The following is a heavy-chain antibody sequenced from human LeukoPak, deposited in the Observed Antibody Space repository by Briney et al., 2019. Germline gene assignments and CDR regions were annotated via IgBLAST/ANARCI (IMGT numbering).Heavy chain of an antibody. CDR1: GFTFSSYA. J-gene: IGHJ4*02. V-gene: IGHV3-23*01. CDR3: AKAPVTTCSGAYCYPFDY. CDR2: ISGSGGST. Sequence: GGSLRLSCAASGFTFSSYAMSWVRQAPGKGLEWVSAISGSGGSTYYTDSVKGRFTISRDNSKNTLYLQMNRLRAEDAAVYYCAKAPVTTCSGAYCYPFDYWGQGTLVTVSS. D-gene: IGHD2-21*01.